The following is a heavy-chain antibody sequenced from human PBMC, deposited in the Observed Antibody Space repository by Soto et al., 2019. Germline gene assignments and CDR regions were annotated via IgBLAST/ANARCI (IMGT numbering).Heavy chain of an antibody. CDR3: ARRTGAVAADFDY. CDR2: IYYSGST. V-gene: IGHV4-59*08. Sequence: ASETLSLTCTVSGGSISSYYWSWIRQPPGKGLEWIGYIYYSGSTNYNPSLKSRVTISVDTSKNQFSLKLSSVTAADTAVYYCARRTGAVAADFDYWGQGTLVTVSS. J-gene: IGHJ4*02. CDR1: GGSISSYY. D-gene: IGHD6-19*01.